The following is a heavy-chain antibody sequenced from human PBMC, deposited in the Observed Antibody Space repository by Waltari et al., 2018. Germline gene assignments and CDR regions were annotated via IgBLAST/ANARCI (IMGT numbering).Heavy chain of an antibody. J-gene: IGHJ4*02. Sequence: QVQLVQSGAEVKKPGSSVKVSCKASGGTFSSYAISWVRQAPGQGLEWMGGIIPILGIANYAQKFQGRVTITADKSTSTAYMELSSLRSEDTAVYYCARSQVGATMNYFDYWGQGTLVTVSS. D-gene: IGHD1-26*01. V-gene: IGHV1-69*10. CDR1: GGTFSSYA. CDR2: IIPILGIA. CDR3: ARSQVGATMNYFDY.